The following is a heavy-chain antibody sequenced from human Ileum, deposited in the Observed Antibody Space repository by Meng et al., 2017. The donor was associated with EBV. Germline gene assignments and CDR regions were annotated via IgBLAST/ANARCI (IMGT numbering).Heavy chain of an antibody. Sequence: QPEASAPGRVNPTGTLSLTCSVSGGSISVIRWWSCVRQSPEKGLEWIGEMSDSGITHYNPSLKSRVTISADKSNNQFSLKLTSVTSADTAVYFCAKNGEKYFEYWGQGTLVTVSS. J-gene: IGHJ4*02. CDR3: AKNGEKYFEY. CDR1: GGSISVIRW. CDR2: MSDSGIT. V-gene: IGHV4-4*01.